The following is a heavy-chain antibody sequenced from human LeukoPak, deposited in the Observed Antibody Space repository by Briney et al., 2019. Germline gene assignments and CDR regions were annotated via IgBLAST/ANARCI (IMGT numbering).Heavy chain of an antibody. CDR2: IKQDGSEK. CDR1: GFTFSNYW. V-gene: IGHV3-7*01. CDR3: ARRRCTSTSCFFDY. D-gene: IGHD2-2*01. Sequence: GGSLRLSCAASGFTFSNYWMSWVRQAPGKGLEWAANIKQDGSEKNYVDSVKGRFTISRDNAKNSLCLQMNSLRVEDTAVYYCARRRCTSTSCFFDYWGQGTLVTVSS. J-gene: IGHJ4*02.